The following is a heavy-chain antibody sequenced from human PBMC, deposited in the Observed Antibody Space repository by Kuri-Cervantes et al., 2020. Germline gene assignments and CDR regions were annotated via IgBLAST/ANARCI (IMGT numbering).Heavy chain of an antibody. D-gene: IGHD3-16*01. CDR1: GGSVSSGSYY. V-gene: IGHV4-61*01. CDR3: ARANYIWGSYVD. Sequence: SETLSLTCTVSGGSVSSGSYYWSWIRQPPGKGLEWIGYIYYSGSTNYNPSLKSRVTISVDTSKNQFSLRLSSVTAADTAVYYCARANYIWGSYVDWGQGTLVTVSS. CDR2: IYYSGST. J-gene: IGHJ4*02.